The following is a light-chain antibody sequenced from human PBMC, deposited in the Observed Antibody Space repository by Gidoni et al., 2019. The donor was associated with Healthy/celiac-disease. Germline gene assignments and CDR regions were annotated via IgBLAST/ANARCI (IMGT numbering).Light chain of an antibody. CDR3: QLWDSSSAHVV. CDR2: DDS. J-gene: IGLJ2*01. CDR1: NIGRKS. Sequence: SYVLTQPPSVSVDPGQTARITCGGNNIGRKSVHWYQQKPGQAPVLVVYDDSERPSGIPERFSCSNSGNTATLTISRVEAGDEADYYCQLWDSSSAHVVFGGGTTLPVL. V-gene: IGLV3-21*02.